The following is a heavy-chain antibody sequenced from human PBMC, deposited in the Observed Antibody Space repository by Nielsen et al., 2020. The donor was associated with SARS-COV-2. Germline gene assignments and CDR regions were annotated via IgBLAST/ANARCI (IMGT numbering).Heavy chain of an antibody. D-gene: IGHD3-10*01. CDR2: INSDGSST. Sequence: GESLKISCAAFGFTFSSYWMHWVRQAPGKGLVWVSRINSDGSSTSYADSVKGRFSISRDNSRNTLYLQMNSLRVEDTAIYFCAKDDVVRGDAYDIWGQGTVVTVSS. V-gene: IGHV3-74*01. J-gene: IGHJ3*02. CDR3: AKDDVVRGDAYDI. CDR1: GFTFSSYW.